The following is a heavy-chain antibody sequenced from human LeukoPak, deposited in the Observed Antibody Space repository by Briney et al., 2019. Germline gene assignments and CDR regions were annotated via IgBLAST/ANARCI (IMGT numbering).Heavy chain of an antibody. J-gene: IGHJ3*02. D-gene: IGHD6-19*01. Sequence: ASVKVSCKASGGTFSSYAISWVRQAPGQGLEWMGGIIPIFGTANYAQKFRGRVTITADESTSTAYMELSSLRSEDTAVYYCARGWGGRAFDIWGQGTMVTVSS. CDR3: ARGWGGRAFDI. CDR1: GGTFSSYA. CDR2: IIPIFGTA. V-gene: IGHV1-69*13.